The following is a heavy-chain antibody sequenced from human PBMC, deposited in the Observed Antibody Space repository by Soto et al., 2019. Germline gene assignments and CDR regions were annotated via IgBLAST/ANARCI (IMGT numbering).Heavy chain of an antibody. Sequence: QVQLQESGPGLVRPSETLSLTCTVSGGSFSSYYWTWIRQSPGKGLEWIGYIYYSGSTDYNPSLSGRLALSIDTSKNQFSLRLNSMTAADTAVYYCAGRDCSGTNCYYLDYYYMDVWGKGTTVTVSS. CDR3: AGRDCSGTNCYYLDYYYMDV. J-gene: IGHJ6*03. D-gene: IGHD2-2*01. V-gene: IGHV4-59*08. CDR2: IYYSGST. CDR1: GGSFSSYY.